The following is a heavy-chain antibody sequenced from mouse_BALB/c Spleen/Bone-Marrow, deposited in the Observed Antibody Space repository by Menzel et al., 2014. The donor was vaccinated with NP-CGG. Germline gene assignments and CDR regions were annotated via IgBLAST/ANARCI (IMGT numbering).Heavy chain of an antibody. J-gene: IGHJ1*01. CDR1: GFTFSSFG. CDR2: ISSGSSTI. Sequence: EVHLVESGGGLVQPGGSRKLSCAASGFTFSSFGMHWVRPAPEKGLEWVAYISSGSSTIYYADTVKGRFTISRDNPKNTLFLQMTSLRSEDTAMYYCARYYGNYSGYFDVWGAGTTVTVSS. D-gene: IGHD2-1*01. CDR3: ARYYGNYSGYFDV. V-gene: IGHV5-17*02.